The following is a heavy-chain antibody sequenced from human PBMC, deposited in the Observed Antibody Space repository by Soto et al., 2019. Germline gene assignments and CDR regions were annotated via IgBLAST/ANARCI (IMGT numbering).Heavy chain of an antibody. CDR2: ISGSGGST. CDR1: GFTFSSYA. V-gene: IGHV3-23*01. J-gene: IGHJ3*02. CDR3: AKTYSSSSDAFDI. Sequence: GGSLRLSCAASGFTFSSYAMSWVRQAPGKGLEWVSAISGSGGSTYYADSVKGRFTISRDNSKNTLYLQMNSLRAEDTALYYGAKTYSSSSDAFDIWGQGTMVTVSS. D-gene: IGHD6-6*01.